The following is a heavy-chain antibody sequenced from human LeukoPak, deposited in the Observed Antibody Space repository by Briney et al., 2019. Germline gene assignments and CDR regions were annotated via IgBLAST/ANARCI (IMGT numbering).Heavy chain of an antibody. J-gene: IGHJ4*02. CDR1: GFPFSSYV. CDR3: ARDHDWAFDL. D-gene: IGHD3-9*01. Sequence: GGSLRLSCEASGFPFSSYVMRWVRQAPGKGLEWIAYINHNAEMIFYPDFVKGRFTISRDNAKNSLYLQMNALRDEDTAIYYCARDHDWAFDLWGQGTLVTVSS. V-gene: IGHV3-48*02. CDR2: INHNAEMI.